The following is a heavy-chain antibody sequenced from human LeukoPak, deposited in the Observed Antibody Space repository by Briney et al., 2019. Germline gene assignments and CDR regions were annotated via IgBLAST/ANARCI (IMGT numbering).Heavy chain of an antibody. Sequence: SETLSLTCSVSGGSISSNSHYWGWIRQPPGKGLEWIGSIYYSGSTYYNSSLKSRVTISVDTSKNQFSLKLTSATAADTAVYYCARQVYYYNRSGYYYVDFFDFWGQGTLVTVPS. CDR3: ARQVYYYNRSGYYYVDFFDF. CDR2: IYYSGST. D-gene: IGHD3-22*01. J-gene: IGHJ4*02. V-gene: IGHV4-39*01. CDR1: GGSISSNSHY.